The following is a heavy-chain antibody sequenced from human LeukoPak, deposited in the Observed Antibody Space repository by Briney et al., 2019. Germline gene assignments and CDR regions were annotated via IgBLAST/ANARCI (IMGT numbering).Heavy chain of an antibody. CDR3: ARVAYYSDRSAFAFFDY. CDR2: IYYDGST. V-gene: IGHV4-59*12. J-gene: IGHJ4*02. D-gene: IGHD3-22*01. CDR1: GDSISSYY. Sequence: SETLSLTCTVSGDSISSYYWSWIRQPPGKGLEWIGYIYYDGSTNYNPSPKSRVTISVDTSKNQFSLKLSSVTAADTAVYYCARVAYYSDRSAFAFFDYWGRGTLVTVSS.